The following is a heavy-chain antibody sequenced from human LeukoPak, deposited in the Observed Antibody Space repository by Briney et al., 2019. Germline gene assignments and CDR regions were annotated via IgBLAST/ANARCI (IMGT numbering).Heavy chain of an antibody. J-gene: IGHJ1*01. D-gene: IGHD3-22*01. V-gene: IGHV3-23*01. CDR2: ISGSGGST. Sequence: GGSPRLSCAASGFTFSSYAMSWVRQAPGKGLEWVSAISGSGGSTYYADSVKGRFTISRGNSKNTLYLQMNSLRAEDTAVYFCAKTMYYYDSTGYYYFQHWGQGTLVTVSS. CDR1: GFTFSSYA. CDR3: AKTMYYYDSTGYYYFQH.